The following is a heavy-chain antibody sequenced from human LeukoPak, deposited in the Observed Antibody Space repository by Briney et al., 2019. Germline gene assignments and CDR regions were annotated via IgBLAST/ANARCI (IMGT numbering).Heavy chain of an antibody. CDR1: GFTFSSYA. V-gene: IGHV3-23*01. Sequence: RAGGSLRLSCAASGFTFSSYAMSWVRQAAGKGLEWVSAISGSGGSTYYADSVKGRFTISRDNSKNTLYLQMNSLRAEDTAVYYCAREGFVVRGVTEADYWGQGTLVTVSS. CDR3: AREGFVVRGVTEADY. D-gene: IGHD3-10*01. J-gene: IGHJ4*02. CDR2: ISGSGGST.